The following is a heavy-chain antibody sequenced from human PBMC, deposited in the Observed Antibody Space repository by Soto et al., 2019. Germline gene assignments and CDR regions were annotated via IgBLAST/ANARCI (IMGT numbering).Heavy chain of an antibody. CDR3: ARTIRFLEWLLYDSYYYGMDV. CDR2: IDWDDDK. J-gene: IGHJ6*02. Sequence: SGPTLVNPTQTLTLTCTFSGFSLSTSGMCVSWIRQPPGNALEWLALIDWDDDKYYSTSLKTRLTISKDTSKNQVVLTMTNMDPVDTATYYCARTIRFLEWLLYDSYYYGMDVWGQGTTVTVSS. D-gene: IGHD3-3*01. V-gene: IGHV2-70*01. CDR1: GFSLSTSGMC.